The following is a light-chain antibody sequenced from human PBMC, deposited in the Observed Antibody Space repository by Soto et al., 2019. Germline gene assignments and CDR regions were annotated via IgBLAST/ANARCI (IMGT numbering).Light chain of an antibody. V-gene: IGKV1-39*01. CDR2: TAS. CDR3: QQTYIPPRT. CDR1: QSITTY. Sequence: DIQMTQSPSSLSASVGDRVTITCRASQSITTYLNWYQQKPGKAPKLLIYTASSLEGGVPSRFSGSVSGTDSTLTISNLQPKDFATYNCQQTYIPPRTFGQGTKVDIK. J-gene: IGKJ1*01.